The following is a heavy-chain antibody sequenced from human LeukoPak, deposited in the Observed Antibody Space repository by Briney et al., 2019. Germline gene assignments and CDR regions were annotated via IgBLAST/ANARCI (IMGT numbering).Heavy chain of an antibody. CDR2: IDYSGST. J-gene: IGHJ4*02. CDR3: ATLTGYSSGCFYD. D-gene: IGHD6-19*01. Sequence: SQTLSVTCTVSGGSISSGGYYWSWIRQHPGKGLEWMGYIDYSGSTYYNPSLKSGVTISVDTSKNQFSLKLSSLTAADTAVYYCATLTGYSSGCFYDWGQGTLVTVPS. CDR1: GGSISSGGYY. V-gene: IGHV4-31*03.